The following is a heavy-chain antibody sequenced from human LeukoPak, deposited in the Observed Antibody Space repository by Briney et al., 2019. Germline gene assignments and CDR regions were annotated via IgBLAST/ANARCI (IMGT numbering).Heavy chain of an antibody. Sequence: PGGSLRLSCAASGFTFSDYFMTWIRQAPGKGLEWLSYITTGGYTNYADSVKGLFTISRDNAKNSLYLQMNSLRAEDTAVYYCASPRGWGQGTLVTVSS. J-gene: IGHJ4*02. CDR3: ASPRG. CDR1: GFTFSDYF. CDR2: ITTGGYT. V-gene: IGHV3-11*06.